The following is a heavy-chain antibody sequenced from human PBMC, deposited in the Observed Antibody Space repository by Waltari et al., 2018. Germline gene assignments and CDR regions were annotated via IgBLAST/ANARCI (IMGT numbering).Heavy chain of an antibody. CDR3: ARGGPRYPGRGEYYYYYGMDV. Sequence: QVQLQQWGAGLLKPSETLSLTCAVYGGSFSGYYWSWIRQPPGKGLEWIGEINHSGSTNSNPALKSLVTISVDTSKNQFSLKLSSVTAADTAVYYCARGGPRYPGRGEYYYYYGMDVWGQGTTVTVSS. J-gene: IGHJ6*02. V-gene: IGHV4-34*01. CDR1: GGSFSGYY. D-gene: IGHD3-10*01. CDR2: INHSGST.